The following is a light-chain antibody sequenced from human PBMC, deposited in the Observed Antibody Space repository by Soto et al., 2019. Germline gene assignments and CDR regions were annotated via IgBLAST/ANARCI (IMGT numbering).Light chain of an antibody. J-gene: IGLJ1*01. CDR3: SSYTSSSTLYV. CDR2: EVS. Sequence: QSVLTQPPSVSGSPGQSVTISCTGPSSDVGSYNRVSWYQQPPGTAPKLMIYEVSNRPSGVPDRFSGSKSGNTASLTISGLQAEDEADYYCSSYTSSSTLYVFGTGTKVTVL. V-gene: IGLV2-18*02. CDR1: SSDVGSYNR.